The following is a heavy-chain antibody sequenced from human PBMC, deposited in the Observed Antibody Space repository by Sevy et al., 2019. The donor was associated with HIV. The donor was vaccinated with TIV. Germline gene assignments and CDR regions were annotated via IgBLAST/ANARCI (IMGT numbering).Heavy chain of an antibody. V-gene: IGHV3-53*01. Sequence: GGSLRLSCAASGFTVSSNYMSWVRQAPRKGLEWVSVIYSGGSTYYADSVKGRFTISRDNSKNTLYLQMNSLRAEDTAVYYCARGVIVVVPAAYYFDYWGQGTLVTVSS. D-gene: IGHD2-2*01. CDR2: IYSGGST. CDR1: GFTVSSNY. CDR3: ARGVIVVVPAAYYFDY. J-gene: IGHJ4*02.